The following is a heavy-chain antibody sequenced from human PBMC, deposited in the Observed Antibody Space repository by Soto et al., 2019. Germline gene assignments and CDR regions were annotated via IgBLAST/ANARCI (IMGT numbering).Heavy chain of an antibody. Sequence: SETLSLTCTVSGDTSTSYYWGWIRQAPGKGLEWIGHIHNSGTSTHNPSLNGRVTISIDMSKKQFSLKLTPLTSADTAVYYCARDFYDSVGYTWFDSWSQGTLVTVSS. V-gene: IGHV4-59*01. D-gene: IGHD3-22*01. CDR3: ARDFYDSVGYTWFDS. J-gene: IGHJ5*01. CDR2: IHNSGTS. CDR1: GDTSTSYY.